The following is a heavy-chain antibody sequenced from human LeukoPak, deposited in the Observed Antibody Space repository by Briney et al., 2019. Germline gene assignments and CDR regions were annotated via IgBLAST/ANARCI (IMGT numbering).Heavy chain of an antibody. Sequence: ASVKVSCKASGYTFTSHYMHWVRQAPGQGLEWMGMINPSGGRTTYAEKFQGRVTMTRDTSTSTVYMELSSLRSEDAAVYYCAREDWVARGVPFDNWGQGTLVTVSS. CDR3: AREDWVARGVPFDN. CDR1: GYTFTSHY. CDR2: INPSGGRT. D-gene: IGHD3-10*01. J-gene: IGHJ4*02. V-gene: IGHV1-46*01.